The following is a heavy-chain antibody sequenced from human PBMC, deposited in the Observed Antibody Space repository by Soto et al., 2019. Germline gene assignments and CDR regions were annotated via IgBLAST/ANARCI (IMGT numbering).Heavy chain of an antibody. V-gene: IGHV1-69*06. D-gene: IGHD6-13*01. CDR1: GGAFSSCA. CDR2: IIPIFGTA. J-gene: IGHJ6*02. CDR3: ARARRIAAADYYYYYGMDV. Sequence: ASVEVRWKASGGAFSSCAMMWVRQAPGQGLEWMGGIIPIFGTANYAQKFQGRVTITADKSTSTAYMELSSLRSEDTAVYYCARARRIAAADYYYYYGMDVWGQGTTVTVSS.